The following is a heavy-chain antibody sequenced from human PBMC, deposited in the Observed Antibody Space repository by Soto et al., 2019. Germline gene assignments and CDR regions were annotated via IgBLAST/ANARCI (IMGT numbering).Heavy chain of an antibody. CDR3: AKDRRGIAVAGTTSWDYYYYYGMDV. CDR2: ISGSGGST. Sequence: EVQLLESGGGLVQPGGSLRLSCAASGFTFSSYALSWVRQAQGKGLEWVSAISGSGGSTYYADSVKGRFTISRDNSKNTRYLQMNSLRAEDTAVYYCAKDRRGIAVAGTTSWDYYYYYGMDVWGQGTTVTVSS. J-gene: IGHJ6*02. D-gene: IGHD6-19*01. V-gene: IGHV3-23*01. CDR1: GFTFSSYA.